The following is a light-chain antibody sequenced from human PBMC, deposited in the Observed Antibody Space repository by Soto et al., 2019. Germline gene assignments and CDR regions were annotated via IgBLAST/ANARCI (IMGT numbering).Light chain of an antibody. CDR2: EVY. V-gene: IGLV2-8*01. CDR3: SSYVGTNSYV. J-gene: IGLJ1*01. CDR1: SSDVGGYNY. Sequence: ALAQPPSASGSPGQSVTISSTGTSSDVGGYNYVSWYQHHPGKAPKLIIYEVYKRPSGVPDRFSGSKSGNTAALTVSGHQAEDEADYYCSSYVGTNSYVFGTGTKVTVL.